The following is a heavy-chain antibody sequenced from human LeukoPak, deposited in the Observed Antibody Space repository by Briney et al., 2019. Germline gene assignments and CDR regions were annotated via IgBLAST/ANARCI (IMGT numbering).Heavy chain of an antibody. Sequence: GGSLRLSCAASGFTFSTYAMHWVRQAPDKGLEWVAVISYDGSNKYYADSVKGRFTISRDNSKNTLYLQMNSLRVEDTAVYFCARELEGGGWCLEYWGQGTLVTVSS. D-gene: IGHD4-23*01. J-gene: IGHJ4*02. CDR1: GFTFSTYA. CDR3: ARELEGGGWCLEY. CDR2: ISYDGSNK. V-gene: IGHV3-30-3*01.